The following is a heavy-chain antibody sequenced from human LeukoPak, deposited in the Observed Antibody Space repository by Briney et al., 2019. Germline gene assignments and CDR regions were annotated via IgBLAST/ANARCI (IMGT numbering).Heavy chain of an antibody. J-gene: IGHJ5*02. CDR2: IFSGDNT. Sequence: GGSLRPSCAASGFTVSSKYMSWVRQAPGKGLEWVSVIFSGDNTYYADSVKGRFTISRDNSKNTLYLQMNSLRAEDTAVYYCARDFGRGYCSSTSCYGWFDPWGQGTLVTVSS. D-gene: IGHD2-2*01. CDR1: GFTVSSKY. V-gene: IGHV3-66*02. CDR3: ARDFGRGYCSSTSCYGWFDP.